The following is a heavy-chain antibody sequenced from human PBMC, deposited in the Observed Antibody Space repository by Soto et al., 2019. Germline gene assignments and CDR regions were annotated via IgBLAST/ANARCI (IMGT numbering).Heavy chain of an antibody. V-gene: IGHV3-23*04. CDR3: AKAVGDY. Sequence: VQVVESGGGLVQPGGSLRLSCAASGFIASNYAMSWVRQAPGKGLEWVSGFSGSGGATFYADSVKGRFTISRDSSKNTIYLQMDRLRADDTAVYYCAKAVGDYWGRGTLVTVSS. D-gene: IGHD1-26*01. J-gene: IGHJ4*02. CDR2: FSGSGGAT. CDR1: GFIASNYA.